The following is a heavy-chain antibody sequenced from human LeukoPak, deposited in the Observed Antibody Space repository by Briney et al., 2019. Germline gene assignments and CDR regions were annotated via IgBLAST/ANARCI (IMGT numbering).Heavy chain of an antibody. V-gene: IGHV1-69*02. CDR2: IIPILGIA. CDR1: GCTLSSYT. D-gene: IGHD6-6*01. J-gene: IGHJ4*02. CDR3: ARGQFDGYSSSSGYYFDY. Sequence: GASVKVSCKASGCTLSSYTISWVRQAPGQGLEWMGRIIPILGIANYAQKLQGRVTITADKSTSTAYMELSSLRSEDTAVYYCARGQFDGYSSSSGYYFDYWGQGTLVTVSS.